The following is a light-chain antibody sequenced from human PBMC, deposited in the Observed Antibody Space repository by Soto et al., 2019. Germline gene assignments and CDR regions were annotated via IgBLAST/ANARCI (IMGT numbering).Light chain of an antibody. V-gene: IGKV1-12*01. Sequence: IQMTQSPSSVSASVGDRVTITCRASQGISSWLAWYQQKPGKAPKLLIYAASSLQSGVPSRFSGSGSGTDVTHTSNRLKLEDFGTNCCQQANSFPRTFGHSHKMEIK. CDR2: AAS. CDR3: QQANSFPRT. CDR1: QGISSW. J-gene: IGKJ2*02.